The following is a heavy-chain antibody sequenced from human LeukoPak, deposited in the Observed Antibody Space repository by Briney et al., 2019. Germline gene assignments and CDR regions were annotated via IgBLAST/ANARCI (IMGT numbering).Heavy chain of an antibody. CDR3: AKATTGTTSLDY. CDR1: GGSISSYY. CDR2: IYYSGST. V-gene: IGHV4-59*01. Sequence: SETLSLTCTVSGGSISSYYWSWIRQAPGKGLEWIGYIYYSGSTNYNPSLKSRVTISVDTSKNQFSLKLSSVAAADTAVYYCAKATTGTTSLDYWGQGTLVTVSS. D-gene: IGHD1-1*01. J-gene: IGHJ4*02.